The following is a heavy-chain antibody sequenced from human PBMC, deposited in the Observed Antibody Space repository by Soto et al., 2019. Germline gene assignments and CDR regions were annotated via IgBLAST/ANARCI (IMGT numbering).Heavy chain of an antibody. CDR2: ISGSGGST. J-gene: IGHJ4*02. CDR1: GFTFSSYA. D-gene: IGHD3-10*01. Sequence: EVQLLESGGGLVQPGGSLRLSCAASGFTFSSYAMSWVRQAPGKGLEWVSAISGSGGSTYYADSVKGRFTISRDNSKNTLYRQMPRLRAGDSAVYYCAKAPANCGSGGCFYYWGQGTLVTVSS. CDR3: AKAPANCGSGGCFYY. V-gene: IGHV3-23*01.